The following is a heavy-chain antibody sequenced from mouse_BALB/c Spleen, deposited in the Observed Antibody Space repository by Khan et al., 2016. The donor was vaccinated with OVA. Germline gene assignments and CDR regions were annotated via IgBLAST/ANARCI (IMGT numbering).Heavy chain of an antibody. D-gene: IGHD2-13*01. V-gene: IGHV5-9-3*01. CDR3: ARTPNGDFAY. J-gene: IGHJ3*01. Sequence: EVELVESGGGLVKPGGSLKLSCAASGFTFSTFAMSWVRQTPEKRLEWVATISSDGDYTYYPDNVTGQFTISRDNAKNTLYQQMGRLRSEATAMYYGARTPNGDFAYWGQGTLVTVSA. CDR2: ISSDGDYT. CDR1: GFTFSTFA.